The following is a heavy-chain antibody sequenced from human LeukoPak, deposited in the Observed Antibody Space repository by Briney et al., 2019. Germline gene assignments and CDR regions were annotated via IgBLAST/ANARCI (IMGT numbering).Heavy chain of an antibody. D-gene: IGHD2-15*01. CDR1: GFTFSSYA. J-gene: IGHJ4*02. Sequence: PGGSLRLSCAASGFTFSSYAMSWVRQAPGKGLEWVSDISGSGGSTYYADSVKGRFTISRDNSKNTLYLQMNSLRAEDTAVYYCAKADNSGGSCFYDYWGQGTLVTVSS. CDR3: AKADNSGGSCFYDY. CDR2: ISGSGGST. V-gene: IGHV3-23*01.